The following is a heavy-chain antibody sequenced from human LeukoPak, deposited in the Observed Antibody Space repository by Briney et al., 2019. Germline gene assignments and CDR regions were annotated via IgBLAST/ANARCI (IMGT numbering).Heavy chain of an antibody. D-gene: IGHD2-2*01. V-gene: IGHV3-53*01. CDR2: IYSGGST. CDR3: AKEGCSSTSCYASYYYYMDV. J-gene: IGHJ6*03. Sequence: PGGSLRLSCAASGFAVSTNSMSWVRQAPGKGLEWVSVIYSGGSTYYADSVKARFTISRDNSKNTVYLQMNSLRAEDTAVYYCAKEGCSSTSCYASYYYYMDVWGKGTTVTVSS. CDR1: GFAVSTNS.